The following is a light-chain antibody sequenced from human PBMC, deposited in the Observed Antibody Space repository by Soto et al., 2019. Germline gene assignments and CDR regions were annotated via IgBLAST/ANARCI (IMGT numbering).Light chain of an antibody. Sequence: QSALTQPASVSGSPGQSITISCTGTSSDVGGYNYVSWYQQHPGKAPKLMIYEVSNRPSGVSNRFSGSKSGNTASLTISGLQAEEEADYYCRSYTRSRTPYVFGTGTKVTVL. CDR2: EVS. CDR3: RSYTRSRTPYV. J-gene: IGLJ1*01. V-gene: IGLV2-14*01. CDR1: SSDVGGYNY.